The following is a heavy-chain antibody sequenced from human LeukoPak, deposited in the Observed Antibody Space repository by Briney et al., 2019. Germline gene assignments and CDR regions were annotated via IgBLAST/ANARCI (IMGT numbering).Heavy chain of an antibody. CDR2: ISAYNGNT. CDR1: GYTFTSYG. D-gene: IGHD2-15*01. CDR3: ASSYCSGGSCPGDFDY. Sequence: ASVKVPCKASGYTFTSYGISWVRQAPGQGLEWMGWISAYNGNTNYAQKLQGRVTMTTDTSTSTAYMELRSLRSDDTAVYYCASSYCSGGSCPGDFDYWGQGTLVTVSS. J-gene: IGHJ4*02. V-gene: IGHV1-18*01.